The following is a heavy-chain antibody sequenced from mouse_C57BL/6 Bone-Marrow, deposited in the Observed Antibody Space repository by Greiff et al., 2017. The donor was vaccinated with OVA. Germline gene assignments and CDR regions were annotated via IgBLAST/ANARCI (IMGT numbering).Heavy chain of an antibody. D-gene: IGHD1-1*01. CDR2: ISYSGST. Sequence: EVKLEESGPGMVKPSQSLSLTCTVTGYSITSGYDWHWIRHFPGNKLEWMGYISYSGSTKYNPSLKSRISITHDTSKNHFFLKLNSVTTEDTATYYCARVANYGSSGGYAMDYWGQGTSVTVSS. J-gene: IGHJ4*01. CDR1: GYSITSGYD. CDR3: ARVANYGSSGGYAMDY. V-gene: IGHV3-1*01.